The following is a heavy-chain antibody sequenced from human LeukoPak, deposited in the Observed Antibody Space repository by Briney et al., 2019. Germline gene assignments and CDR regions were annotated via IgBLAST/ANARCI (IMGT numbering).Heavy chain of an antibody. Sequence: GGSLRLSCAASGFTFSSYAMSWVHQAPGKGLEWVSSISGSGGSTYDADSVKGRFTISRDNSKNTLYLQMNSLRAEDTAVYYCAKGRGSGSYYNWFDPWGQGTLVTVPS. D-gene: IGHD3-10*01. CDR2: ISGSGGST. CDR3: AKGRGSGSYYNWFDP. J-gene: IGHJ5*02. CDR1: GFTFSSYA. V-gene: IGHV3-23*01.